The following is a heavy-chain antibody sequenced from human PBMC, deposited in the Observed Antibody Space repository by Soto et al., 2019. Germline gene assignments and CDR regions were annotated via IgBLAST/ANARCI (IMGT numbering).Heavy chain of an antibody. J-gene: IGHJ4*02. CDR1: GGTFSSYA. CDR3: ARGESDYYDSSEPPAYYFDY. CDR2: IIPIFGTA. Sequence: SVKVSCTASGGTFSSYAISWVRQAPGQGLEWMGGIIPIFGTANYAQKFQGRVTITADESTSTAYMELSSLRSEDTAVYYCARGESDYYDSSEPPAYYFDYWGQGTLVTVSS. D-gene: IGHD3-22*01. V-gene: IGHV1-69*13.